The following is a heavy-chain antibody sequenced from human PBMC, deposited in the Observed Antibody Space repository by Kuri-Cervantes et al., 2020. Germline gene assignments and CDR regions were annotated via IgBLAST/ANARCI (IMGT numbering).Heavy chain of an antibody. Sequence: GGSLRLSCAASGFTFDDYTMHWVRQAPGKGLEWVSGISWNSGSIGYADSVKGRFTISRDNAKNSLYLQMNSLRAEDTALYYCAKDGQFYYYGSGSLGYWGQGTLVTVSS. CDR1: GFTFDDYT. D-gene: IGHD3-10*01. V-gene: IGHV3-9*01. CDR3: AKDGQFYYYGSGSLGY. CDR2: ISWNSGSI. J-gene: IGHJ4*02.